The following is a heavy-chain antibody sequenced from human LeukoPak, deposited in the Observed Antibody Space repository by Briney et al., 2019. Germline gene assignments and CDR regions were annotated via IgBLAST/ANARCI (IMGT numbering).Heavy chain of an antibody. D-gene: IGHD6-13*01. CDR3: ARLQAAAGKNCYDY. Sequence: PSETLSLTCTVSGGSISSGGYYWSWIRQHPGKGLEWIGYIYYSGSTYYNPSLKSRVTISVDTSKNQFSLKLSSVTAADTAVYYCARLQAAAGKNCYDYWGQGTLVTVSS. J-gene: IGHJ4*02. CDR1: GGSISSGGYY. V-gene: IGHV4-31*03. CDR2: IYYSGST.